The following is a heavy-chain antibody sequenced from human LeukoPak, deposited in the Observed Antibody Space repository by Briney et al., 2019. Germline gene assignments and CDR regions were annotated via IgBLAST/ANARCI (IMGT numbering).Heavy chain of an antibody. CDR2: ISHSGST. D-gene: IGHD4-23*01. J-gene: IGHJ5*02. Sequence: SETLSLTCAVYGGSFSGYYWSWIRQPPGKGLEWIGEISHSGSTNYNPSLKSRVTISVDTSKNQFSLKLSSVTAADTAVYYCARSCGTVVTPGGYNWFDPWGQGTLVTVSP. CDR3: ARSCGTVVTPGGYNWFDP. CDR1: GGSFSGYY. V-gene: IGHV4-34*01.